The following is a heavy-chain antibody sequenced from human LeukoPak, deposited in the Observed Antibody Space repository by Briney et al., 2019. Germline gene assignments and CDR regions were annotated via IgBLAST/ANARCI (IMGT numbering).Heavy chain of an antibody. Sequence: PSQTLSLTCTVSGGAISSGGYYWSWSRQHPGKGLEWIGYIYDSGSSYYNPSLKSRVTISVDTSKNQFSLKLTSVTAADTAVYYCERGEMATTYYFDYWGQGTLVTVSS. J-gene: IGHJ4*02. CDR1: GGAISSGGYY. D-gene: IGHD5-24*01. V-gene: IGHV4-31*03. CDR3: ERGEMATTYYFDY. CDR2: IYDSGSS.